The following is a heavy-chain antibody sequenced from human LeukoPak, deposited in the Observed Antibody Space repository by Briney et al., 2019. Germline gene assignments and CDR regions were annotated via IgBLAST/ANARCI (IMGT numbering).Heavy chain of an antibody. J-gene: IGHJ3*02. V-gene: IGHV3-53*01. CDR3: ARELVDDAFDI. Sequence: GGSLRLSCAASGFTVSTKFMGWVRQAPGKGLEWVSIIYSGGSTQYADSVKGRFTISRDNSKNTLYLQMNSLRAEDTAVYYCARELVDDAFDIWGQGTMVTVSS. D-gene: IGHD2-15*01. CDR2: IYSGGST. CDR1: GFTVSTKF.